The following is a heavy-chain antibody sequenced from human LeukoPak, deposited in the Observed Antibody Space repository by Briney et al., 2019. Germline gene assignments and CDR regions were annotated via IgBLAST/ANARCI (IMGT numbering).Heavy chain of an antibody. CDR1: GGSISSYY. D-gene: IGHD3-16*01. V-gene: IGHV4-59*12. CDR3: ARDFGRRYYFDY. CDR2: IYYSGST. Sequence: PSETLSLTCTVSGGSISSYYWSWIRQPPGKGLEWIGYIYYSGSTYYNPSLKSRVTISVDTSKNQFSLKLSSVTAADTAVYYCARDFGRRYYFDYWGQGTLVTVSS. J-gene: IGHJ4*02.